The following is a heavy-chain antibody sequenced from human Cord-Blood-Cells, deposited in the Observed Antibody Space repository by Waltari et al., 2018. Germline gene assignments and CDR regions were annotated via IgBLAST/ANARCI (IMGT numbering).Heavy chain of an antibody. Sequence: EVQLVESGGGLVKPGRSLRLSCTASGFTFGDYAMSWFRQAPGKGLEWVGFIRSKAYGGTTEYAASVKGRFTISRDDSKSIAYLQMNSLKTEDTAVYYCTLSPATTVPFDYWGQGTLVTVSS. J-gene: IGHJ4*02. CDR2: IRSKAYGGTT. V-gene: IGHV3-49*05. CDR1: GFTFGDYA. CDR3: TLSPATTVPFDY. D-gene: IGHD4-4*01.